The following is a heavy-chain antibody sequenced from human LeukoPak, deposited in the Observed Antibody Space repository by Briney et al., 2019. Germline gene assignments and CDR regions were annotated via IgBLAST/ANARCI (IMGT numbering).Heavy chain of an antibody. Sequence: ASVKVSCKASGYTFTGYYMHWVRQAPGRGLELMGWINPNNGGTNYAQKFQGRGTMTRDTSISTAYMELSRLRSDDTAVYYCAPYLEPHDAFDIWGQGTMVTVSS. D-gene: IGHD1-20*01. CDR3: APYLEPHDAFDI. CDR1: GYTFTGYY. CDR2: INPNNGGT. J-gene: IGHJ3*02. V-gene: IGHV1-2*02.